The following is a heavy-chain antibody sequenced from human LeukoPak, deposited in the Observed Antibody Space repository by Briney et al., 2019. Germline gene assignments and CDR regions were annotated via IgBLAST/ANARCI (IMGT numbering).Heavy chain of an antibody. CDR1: GFTFSSYS. CDR3: ARRAKWELLLYYYYYMDV. V-gene: IGHV3-21*01. CDR2: ISSSSSYI. D-gene: IGHD1-26*01. J-gene: IGHJ6*03. Sequence: GGSLRLSCAASGFTFSSYSMNWVRQAPGKGLEWVSSISSSSSYIYYADSVKGRFTISRDNAKNSLYLQMNSLRAEDTAVYYCARRAKWELLLYYYYYMDVWGKGTTVTVSS.